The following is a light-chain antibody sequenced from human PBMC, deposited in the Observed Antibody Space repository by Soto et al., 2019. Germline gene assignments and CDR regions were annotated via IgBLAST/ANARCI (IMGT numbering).Light chain of an antibody. V-gene: IGLV1-47*02. CDR3: ASWDDSLTGLV. J-gene: IGLJ2*01. CDR2: NND. CDR1: SSNIGSNS. Sequence: QSVLTQPPSASGTPGQRVTISCSGSSSNIGSNSVYWYHHLPGTAPKLLIYNNDQRPSGVPDRISGSKSGTSASLVVSGLRSGDEADYYCASWDDSLTGLVFGGGTKLTVL.